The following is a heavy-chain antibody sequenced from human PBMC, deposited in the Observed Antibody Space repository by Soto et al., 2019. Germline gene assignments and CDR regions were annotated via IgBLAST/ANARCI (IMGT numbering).Heavy chain of an antibody. J-gene: IGHJ6*02. D-gene: IGHD1-7*01. CDR3: ARHGATGTTARGYYYYYGMDV. CDR2: IYYSGST. Sequence: SETLSLTCTVSGGSISISSYYWGCIRQPPGKGLEWIGSIYYSGSTYYNPSLKSRVTISVDTSKNQFSLKLSSVTAADTAVYYCARHGATGTTARGYYYYYGMDVWGQGTTVTVSS. V-gene: IGHV4-39*01. CDR1: GGSISISSYY.